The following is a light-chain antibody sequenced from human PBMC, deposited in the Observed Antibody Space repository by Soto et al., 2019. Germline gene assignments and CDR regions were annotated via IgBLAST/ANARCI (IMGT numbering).Light chain of an antibody. CDR3: QQYYSYPRT. J-gene: IGKJ1*01. CDR1: QGISSY. Sequence: AIRMTQSPSSFSASTGDRVTITCRASQGISSYLAWYQQQPGKAPKLLIYAASTLQSGVPSRFSGSGSGTDFTLTISCLQSEDFATDYCQQYYSYPRTFGQGTKVEIK. V-gene: IGKV1-8*01. CDR2: AAS.